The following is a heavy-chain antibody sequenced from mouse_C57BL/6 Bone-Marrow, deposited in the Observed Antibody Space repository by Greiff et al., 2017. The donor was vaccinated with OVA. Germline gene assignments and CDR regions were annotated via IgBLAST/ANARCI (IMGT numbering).Heavy chain of an antibody. CDR3: ALVYYDSSFRYFDV. J-gene: IGHJ1*03. CDR2: IYWDDDK. Sequence: QVTLKESGPGILQSSQTLSLTCSFSGFSLSTSGMGVSWIRQPSGKGLEWLAHIYWDDDKRYNPSLKSRLTISKDTSRNQVFLKITSVDTADTATYYGALVYYDSSFRYFDVWGTGTTVTVSS. V-gene: IGHV8-12*01. D-gene: IGHD1-1*01. CDR1: GFSLSTSGMG.